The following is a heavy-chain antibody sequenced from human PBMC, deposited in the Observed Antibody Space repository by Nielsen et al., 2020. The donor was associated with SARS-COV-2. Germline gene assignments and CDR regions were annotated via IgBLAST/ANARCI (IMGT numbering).Heavy chain of an antibody. Sequence: GGSLRLSCAASGLNFTTYAISWVRQAQGKGLEWVSSISGAGGRQYYADSVRGRFTVSRDNAENSLYLQMNSLRDEDTAVYYCARDQDGGAATSNWYFDLWGRGTLVIVSS. J-gene: IGHJ2*01. CDR1: GLNFTTYA. CDR3: ARDQDGGAATSNWYFDL. CDR2: ISGAGGRQ. D-gene: IGHD6-25*01. V-gene: IGHV3-23*01.